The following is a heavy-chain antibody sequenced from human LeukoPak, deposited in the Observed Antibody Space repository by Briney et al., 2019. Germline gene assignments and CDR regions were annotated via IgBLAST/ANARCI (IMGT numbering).Heavy chain of an antibody. D-gene: IGHD5-18*01. CDR2: ISGSGGST. V-gene: IGHV3-23*01. CDR1: GFTFSSYA. Sequence: GGSLRLSCAASGFTFSSYAMSWVRQAPGKGLEWVSAISGSGGSTYYADSVKGRFTISRDNAKTSLYLQMNSLRAEDTAVYYCARDDRYSYGYSQSGHFDYWGQGILVTVSS. CDR3: ARDDRYSYGYSQSGHFDY. J-gene: IGHJ4*02.